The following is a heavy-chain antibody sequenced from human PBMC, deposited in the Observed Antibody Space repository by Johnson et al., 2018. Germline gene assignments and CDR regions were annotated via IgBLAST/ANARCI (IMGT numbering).Heavy chain of an antibody. V-gene: IGHV1-69*02. Sequence: QVQLVQSGAEVKKPGSSVKVSCKASGGTFSSYTISWVRQAPGQGLEWMGRIIPILGIANYAQKFQGRVMITADKSTSTAYMELSSLRSEDTAVYYCATRITMIVVDAFDIWGQGTMVTVSS. CDR3: ATRITMIVVDAFDI. CDR2: IIPILGIA. D-gene: IGHD3-22*01. CDR1: GGTFSSYT. J-gene: IGHJ3*02.